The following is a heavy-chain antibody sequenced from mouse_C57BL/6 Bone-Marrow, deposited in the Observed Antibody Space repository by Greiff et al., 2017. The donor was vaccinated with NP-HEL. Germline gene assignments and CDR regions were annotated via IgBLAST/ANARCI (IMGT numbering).Heavy chain of an antibody. Sequence: QVQLQQPGAELVRPGSSVKLSCKASGYTFTSYWMHWVKQRPIQGLEWIGNIDPSDSETHYNQKFKDKATLTVDKSSSTAYMQLSSLTSEDSAVYYCARKLGGDYFDYWGQGTTLTVSS. J-gene: IGHJ2*01. V-gene: IGHV1-52*01. CDR2: IDPSDSET. D-gene: IGHD4-1*01. CDR1: GYTFTSYW. CDR3: ARKLGGDYFDY.